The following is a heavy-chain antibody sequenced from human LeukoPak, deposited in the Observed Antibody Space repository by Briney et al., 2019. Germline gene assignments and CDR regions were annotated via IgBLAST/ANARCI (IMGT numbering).Heavy chain of an antibody. D-gene: IGHD6-13*01. CDR1: GFTFSSYA. J-gene: IGHJ4*02. Sequence: GGSLRLSCAASGFTFSSYAMSWVRQAPGKGLEWVSAIGGSGGSTYYADSVKGRFTISRDNSKNTLYLQMNSLRAEDTAVYYCAKDSNSWSQGYFDYWGQGTLVTVSS. CDR3: AKDSNSWSQGYFDY. V-gene: IGHV3-23*01. CDR2: IGGSGGST.